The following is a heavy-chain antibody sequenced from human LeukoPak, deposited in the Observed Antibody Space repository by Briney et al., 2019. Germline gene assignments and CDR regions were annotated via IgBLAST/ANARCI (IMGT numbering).Heavy chain of an antibody. J-gene: IGHJ6*04. Sequence: GGSLRLSCAVSGFPFSNSWMYWVRQAPGKGLEGVANINKDGGGISYVDSVKGRFSISRENARNSLYLQMNSLRVEDTGVYFCAGGNSMDVWGKGTAVTVSS. V-gene: IGHV3-7*03. D-gene: IGHD1/OR15-1a*01. CDR3: AGGNSMDV. CDR1: GFPFSNSW. CDR2: INKDGGGI.